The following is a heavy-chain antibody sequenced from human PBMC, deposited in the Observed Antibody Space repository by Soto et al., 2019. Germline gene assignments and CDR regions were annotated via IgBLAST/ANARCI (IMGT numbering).Heavy chain of an antibody. Sequence: GGSLRLSCAASGFTFSSYAMSWVRQAPGQGLEWVSAISGSGGRTYYADSVKGRFTLSRDNSKNTLYLQMNSLRAEDTAVYYCAKDALVLDGAKTDWGQGTLVTVSS. CDR3: AKDALVLDGAKTD. CDR2: ISGSGGRT. D-gene: IGHD1-26*01. J-gene: IGHJ4*02. CDR1: GFTFSSYA. V-gene: IGHV3-23*01.